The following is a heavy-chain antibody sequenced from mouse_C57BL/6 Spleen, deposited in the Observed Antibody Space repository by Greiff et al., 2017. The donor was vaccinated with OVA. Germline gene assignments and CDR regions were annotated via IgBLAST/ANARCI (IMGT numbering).Heavy chain of an antibody. CDR2: ISSGGSYT. D-gene: IGHD1-1*01. CDR3: ARQEGYYYGSDWYFDV. Sequence: DVMLVESGGDLVKPGGSLKLSCAASGFTFSSYGMSWVRQTPDKRLEWVATISSGGSYTYYLDSVKGRFTISRDNAKNTLYLQMSSLKSEDTAMYYCARQEGYYYGSDWYFDVWGTGTTVTVSS. CDR1: GFTFSSYG. V-gene: IGHV5-6*02. J-gene: IGHJ1*03.